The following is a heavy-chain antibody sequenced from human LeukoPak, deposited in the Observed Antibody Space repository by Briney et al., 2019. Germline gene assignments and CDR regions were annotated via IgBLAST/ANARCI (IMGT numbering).Heavy chain of an antibody. CDR2: ISGSGGST. CDR1: GFTFSSYA. D-gene: IGHD2-2*01. V-gene: IGHV3-23*01. Sequence: GGSLRLPCAASGFTFSSYAMSWVRQAPGKGLEWVSAISGSGGSTYYADSVKGRFTISRDNSKNTLYLQMNSLRAEGTAVYYCAKDGLTPQDIVVVPAALPYFDYWGQGTLVTVSS. J-gene: IGHJ4*02. CDR3: AKDGLTPQDIVVVPAALPYFDY.